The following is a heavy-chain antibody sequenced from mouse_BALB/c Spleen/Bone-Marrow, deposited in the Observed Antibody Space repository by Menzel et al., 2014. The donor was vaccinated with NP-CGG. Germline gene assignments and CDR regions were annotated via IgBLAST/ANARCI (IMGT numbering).Heavy chain of an antibody. CDR1: GYTFTDHN. CDR3: SSPYGNYGAWFAY. J-gene: IGHJ3*01. CDR2: IYPYNGGT. D-gene: IGHD2-1*01. V-gene: IGHV1S29*02. Sequence: EVQLVESGPELVKPGASVKISCKASGYTFTDHNMHWVKQSHGKSLEWIGYIYPYNGGTAYNQKFKSKATLTVDNSSSTAYMELRSLTSEDSAVYYCSSPYGNYGAWFAYWGQGTLVTVSA.